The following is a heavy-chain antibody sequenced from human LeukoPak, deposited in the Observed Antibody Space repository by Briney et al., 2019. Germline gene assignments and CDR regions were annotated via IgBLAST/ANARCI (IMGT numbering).Heavy chain of an antibody. CDR1: GGTFSSYA. CDR3: ARGRGKVGATKLGYYYYYMDV. V-gene: IGHV1-69*05. D-gene: IGHD1-26*01. CDR2: IIAIFGTA. J-gene: IGHJ6*03. Sequence: SVKVSCKASGGTFSSYAISWVRQAPEQGLEWMGGIIAIFGTANYAQKFQGRVTITTDESTSTAYMELSSLRSEDTAVYYCARGRGKVGATKLGYYYYYMDVWGKGTTVTVSS.